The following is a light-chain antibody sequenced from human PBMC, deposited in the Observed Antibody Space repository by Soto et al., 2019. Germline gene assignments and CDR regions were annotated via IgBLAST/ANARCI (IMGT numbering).Light chain of an antibody. CDR3: HQVYTYPRT. CDR2: GAS. J-gene: IGKJ1*01. Sequence: IQLTQSPSSLSASVGDRVTITCRASQGVRSYLAWFQQRPGKAPKLLIFGASTLQNGVPARFSGGGFGTEFTLTITSLQPEDFATYYCHQVYTYPRTGGQGTKVDSK. V-gene: IGKV1-9*01. CDR1: QGVRSY.